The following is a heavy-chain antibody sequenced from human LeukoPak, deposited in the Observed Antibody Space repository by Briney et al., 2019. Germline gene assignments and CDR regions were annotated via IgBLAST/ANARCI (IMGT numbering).Heavy chain of an antibody. J-gene: IGHJ4*02. Sequence: GGSLRLSCAASGFTFSSYSMNWVRQAPGKGLEWVSYISSSSSTIYYADSVKGRFTISRDNAKNSLYLQMNSLRAEDTAVYYCARDREWELPNVFDYWGQGTLVTVSS. V-gene: IGHV3-48*01. CDR3: ARDREWELPNVFDY. D-gene: IGHD1-26*01. CDR2: ISSSSSTI. CDR1: GFTFSSYS.